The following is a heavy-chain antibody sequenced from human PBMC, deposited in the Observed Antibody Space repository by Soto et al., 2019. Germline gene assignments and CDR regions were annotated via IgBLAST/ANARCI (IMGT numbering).Heavy chain of an antibody. CDR3: ARVLSSWTSYYYYYDMDV. V-gene: IGHV1-18*01. D-gene: IGHD6-13*01. CDR1: GYTFTSYG. J-gene: IGHJ6*03. Sequence: ASVKVSCKASGYTFTSYGISWVRQAPGQGLEWMGWISAYNGNTNYAQKLQGRVTMTTDTSTSTAYMELRSLRSEDTAVYYCARVLSSWTSYYYYYDMDVWGKGTTVTVSS. CDR2: ISAYNGNT.